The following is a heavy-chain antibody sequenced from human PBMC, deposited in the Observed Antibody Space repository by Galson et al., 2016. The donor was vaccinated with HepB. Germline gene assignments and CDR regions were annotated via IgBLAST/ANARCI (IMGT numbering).Heavy chain of an antibody. CDR1: GGSIGSYY. CDR3: ARHMMLTATRGFDP. J-gene: IGHJ5*02. CDR2: IYYSGST. V-gene: IGHV4-59*08. D-gene: IGHD4/OR15-4a*01. Sequence: SETLSLTCTVSGGSIGSYYWSWIRQPPGKGLEWLGYIYYSGSTNSNPSLKSRVPILVDTSKNQFSLKLRSVTAADTAVYYCARHMMLTATRGFDPWGQGTLVTVSS.